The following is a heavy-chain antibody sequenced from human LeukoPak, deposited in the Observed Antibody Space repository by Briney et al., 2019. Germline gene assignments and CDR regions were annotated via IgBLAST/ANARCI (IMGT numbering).Heavy chain of an antibody. D-gene: IGHD3-10*01. CDR2: IIPIFGTA. Sequence: SVKVSCKASGGTFSSYAISWVRQAPGQGLEWMGGIIPIFGTANYAQKFQGRVTVTADESTSTAYMELSSLRSEDTAVYYCARDRGYYYGSGSKYYFDYWGQGTLVTVSS. V-gene: IGHV1-69*13. CDR3: ARDRGYYYGSGSKYYFDY. CDR1: GGTFSSYA. J-gene: IGHJ4*02.